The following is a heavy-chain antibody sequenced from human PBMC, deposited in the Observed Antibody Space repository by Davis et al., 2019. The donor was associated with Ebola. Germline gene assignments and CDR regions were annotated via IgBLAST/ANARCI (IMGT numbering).Heavy chain of an antibody. D-gene: IGHD5-18*01. J-gene: IGHJ4*02. CDR3: ATGQWRLWLIY. CDR1: GYTFTNYG. CDR2: ISGFNGKS. V-gene: IGHV1-18*04. Sequence: ASVKVSCKASGYTFTNYGITWVRQAPGQGLEWVGWISGFNGKSRYSQTIQGRVTMTRDTSTSTVYMELSSLRSEDTAVYYCATGQWRLWLIYWGQGTLVTVSS.